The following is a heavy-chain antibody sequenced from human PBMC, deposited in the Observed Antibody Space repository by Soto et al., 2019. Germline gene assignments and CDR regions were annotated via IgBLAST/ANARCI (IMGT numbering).Heavy chain of an antibody. Sequence: QEQLVQSGVEVKKPGASVKVSCKASGFPFLRFYVRWVRQAPGQGPQWMGAINPDGGSTTYAQSFRGRVAMTRDKSTSTVHMQLSSLGSDDTALYYCSRGYSASGSLVSSFGLDVWGHGTTVIVSS. CDR3: SRGYSASGSLVSSFGLDV. CDR2: INPDGGST. CDR1: GFPFLRFY. V-gene: IGHV1-46*01. J-gene: IGHJ6*02. D-gene: IGHD3-10*01.